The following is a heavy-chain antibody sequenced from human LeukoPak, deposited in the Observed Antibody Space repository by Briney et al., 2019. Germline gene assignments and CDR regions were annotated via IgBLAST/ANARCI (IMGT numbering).Heavy chain of an antibody. Sequence: ASVNVSCTVSGYTFTTYGFSWVRQAPGQGLEWMGWVSAYNGNTNYSQKLQGTVTMTTDTSTSTAYMELRSLRSDDTAVYYCARAYCSGGSCYFDYWGQGTLVTVSS. D-gene: IGHD2-15*01. V-gene: IGHV1-18*01. CDR1: GYTFTTYG. CDR2: VSAYNGNT. CDR3: ARAYCSGGSCYFDY. J-gene: IGHJ4*02.